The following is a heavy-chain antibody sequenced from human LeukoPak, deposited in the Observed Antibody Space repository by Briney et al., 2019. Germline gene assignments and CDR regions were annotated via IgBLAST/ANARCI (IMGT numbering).Heavy chain of an antibody. Sequence: GGSLRLPCAASGFTFSTFPMTWVRQAPGKGLEWVSVIIGSGADTYYADSVKGRFTISRDNSKNTLYLQMNSLRAEDTAVYYCAKDFKCELWGQGTLVTVSS. J-gene: IGHJ4*02. CDR1: GFTFSTFP. V-gene: IGHV3-23*01. D-gene: IGHD4/OR15-4a*01. CDR2: IIGSGADT. CDR3: AKDFKCEL.